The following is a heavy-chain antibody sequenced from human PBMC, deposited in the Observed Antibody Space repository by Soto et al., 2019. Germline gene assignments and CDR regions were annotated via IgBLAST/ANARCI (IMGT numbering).Heavy chain of an antibody. D-gene: IGHD1-1*01. CDR3: ARQNVDYYYGMDV. V-gene: IGHV4-39*01. Sequence: QLQLQESGPGLVKPSETLSLTCTVSGGSISSSSYYWGWIRQPPGKGLEWIGSIYYSGSTYYNPSLKSRVTISEDTSKNHFSLMLSYVTAADTAVYYCARQNVDYYYGMDVWGQGTTVTVSS. CDR1: GGSISSSSYY. J-gene: IGHJ6*02. CDR2: IYYSGST.